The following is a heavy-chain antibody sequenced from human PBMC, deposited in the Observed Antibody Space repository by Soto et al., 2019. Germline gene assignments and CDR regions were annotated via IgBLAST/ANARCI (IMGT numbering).Heavy chain of an antibody. V-gene: IGHV3-48*03. D-gene: IGHD3-10*01. Sequence: PGWSLRLSCAASGFTFDNYEMNWVRQAPGKGLEWLSYISSVGSTIYYADSVKGRFTISRDNAKNSLYLQMNSLRAEDTAVYYCARILWFGPDYWGQGTLVTVSS. CDR1: GFTFDNYE. CDR3: ARILWFGPDY. J-gene: IGHJ4*02. CDR2: ISSVGSTI.